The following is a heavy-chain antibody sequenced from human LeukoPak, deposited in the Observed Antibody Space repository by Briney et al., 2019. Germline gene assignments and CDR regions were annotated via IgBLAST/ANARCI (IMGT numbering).Heavy chain of an antibody. D-gene: IGHD6-13*01. J-gene: IGHJ4*02. CDR1: GGAISNYY. V-gene: IGHV4-59*08. CDR2: IFYSGTT. CDR3: ARRVAAAGTFDY. Sequence: ASETLSLTCTVSGGAISNYYWSWIRQPPGKGLEWIGYIFYSGTTNYNPSLKSRVTISVDVSKNQLSLRLNSVTAADTAVYYCARRVAAAGTFDYWGQGTLVTVSS.